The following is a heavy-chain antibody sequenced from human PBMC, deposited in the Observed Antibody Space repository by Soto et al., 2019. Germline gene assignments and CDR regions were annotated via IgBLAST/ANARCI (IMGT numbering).Heavy chain of an antibody. Sequence: EVQLLESGGGLVQPGGSLRLSCAASGFTFSSYAMSWVRQAPGKGLEWVSAISGSGGSTYYADSVKGRFTISRDNSKNTLYLQMSSLRAEDTAVYYCAKVVGPVLLDYYGMDVWGQGTTVTVSS. D-gene: IGHD3-10*01. CDR1: GFTFSSYA. J-gene: IGHJ6*02. V-gene: IGHV3-23*01. CDR2: ISGSGGST. CDR3: AKVVGPVLLDYYGMDV.